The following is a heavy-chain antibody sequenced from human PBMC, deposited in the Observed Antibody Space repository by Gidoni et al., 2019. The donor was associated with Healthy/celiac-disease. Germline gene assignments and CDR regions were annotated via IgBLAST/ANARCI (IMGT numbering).Heavy chain of an antibody. CDR3: AREGGVTIFGVVGFDP. Sequence: QVQLQESGPGLVKPSQTLSLTCTVSGGSISSGCYYWSWIRQPAGKGLEWIGRIYTSGSTNYNPSLNSRVTISVDTSKNQFSLKLSSVTAADTAVYYCAREGGVTIFGVVGFDPWGQGTLVTVSS. CDR2: IYTSGST. D-gene: IGHD3-3*01. CDR1: GGSISSGCYY. V-gene: IGHV4-61*02. J-gene: IGHJ5*02.